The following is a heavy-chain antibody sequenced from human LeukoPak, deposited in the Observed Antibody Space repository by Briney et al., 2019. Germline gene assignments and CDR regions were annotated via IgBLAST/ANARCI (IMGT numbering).Heavy chain of an antibody. CDR3: ARGYYSGGSCYFPIDY. J-gene: IGHJ4*02. CDR2: ISYDGSNK. D-gene: IGHD2-15*01. CDR1: GFTFSSYA. Sequence: GGSLRLSCAASGFTFSSYAMHWVRQAPGKGLEWVAVISYDGSNKYYADSVKGRFTISRDNSKNTLYLQMNSLRAEDTAVYYCARGYYSGGSCYFPIDYWGQGTLVTVS. V-gene: IGHV3-30*04.